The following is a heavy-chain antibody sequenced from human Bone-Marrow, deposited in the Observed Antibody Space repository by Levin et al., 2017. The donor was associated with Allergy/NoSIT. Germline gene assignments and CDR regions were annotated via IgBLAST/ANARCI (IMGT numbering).Heavy chain of an antibody. Sequence: SCAASGFTFSSYGMHWVRQAPGKGLEWVAVIWYDGSNEYYADSVKGRFTISRDNSKNTLYLQMNSLRAEDTAVYYCARGEGETRTENRKFDYWGQGTLVTVSS. D-gene: IGHD3-16*01. CDR3: ARGEGETRTENRKFDY. V-gene: IGHV3-33*01. CDR2: IWYDGSNE. CDR1: GFTFSSYG. J-gene: IGHJ4*02.